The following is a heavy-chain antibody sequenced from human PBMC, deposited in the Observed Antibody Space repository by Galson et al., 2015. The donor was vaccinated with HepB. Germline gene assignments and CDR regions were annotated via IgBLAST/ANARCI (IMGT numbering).Heavy chain of an antibody. CDR2: ISRNNNTM. CDR1: GFIFNNYH. V-gene: IGHV3-48*04. CDR3: AKGAEYTSGWSDF. Sequence: SLRLSCAASGFIFNNYHMNWFRQAPGKGLEWVACISRNNNTMYYAGSVKGRFTISRDNAKSSLFLEMNNLRADDTAVYYCAKGAEYTSGWSDFWGQGTLVAVSS. D-gene: IGHD6-19*01. J-gene: IGHJ4*02.